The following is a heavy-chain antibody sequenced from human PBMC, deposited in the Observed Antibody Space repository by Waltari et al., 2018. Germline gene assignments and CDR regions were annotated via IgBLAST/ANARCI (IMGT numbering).Heavy chain of an antibody. Sequence: EVQLVQSGAEVKKPGATVKISCKASGYTFTDYYMHWVQQAPGKGLEWMGRVDPEDGETIYAEKFQGRVTVTADTSTDTAYMELSSLRSEDTAVYYCATDLRTTAWIVFDIWGQGTMVTVSS. D-gene: IGHD1-1*01. V-gene: IGHV1-69-2*01. CDR2: VDPEDGET. CDR3: ATDLRTTAWIVFDI. J-gene: IGHJ3*02. CDR1: GYTFTDYY.